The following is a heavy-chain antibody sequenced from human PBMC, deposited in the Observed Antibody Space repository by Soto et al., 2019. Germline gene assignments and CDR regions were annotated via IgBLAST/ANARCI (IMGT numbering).Heavy chain of an antibody. D-gene: IGHD2-15*01. CDR3: ARGTPPNY. CDR1: GVTFRSYS. V-gene: IGHV3-48*01. Sequence: GGSLGLACAASGVTFRSYSMNGVRQAPGKGLEWVSYISSSSSTIYYADSVKGRFTISRDNAKNSLYLQMNSLRAEDTAVYYCARGTPPNYWGQGTLVTVSS. J-gene: IGHJ4*02. CDR2: ISSSSSTI.